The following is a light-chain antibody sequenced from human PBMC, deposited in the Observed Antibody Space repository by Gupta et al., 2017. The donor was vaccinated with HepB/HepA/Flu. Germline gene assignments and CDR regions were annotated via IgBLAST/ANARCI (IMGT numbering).Light chain of an antibody. V-gene: IGLV7-43*01. CDR3: LLYHGGVQV. CDR1: TGEVTNGFY. J-gene: IGLJ2*01. Sequence: QTVVTQEPSLTVSPGGTVTLTCASSTGEVTNGFYPNWFQQKPGQAPTALVYGTNNKHSWTPAQFSGSLLGGKAALTLSDAQPEDEADYYCLLYHGGVQVVGGGTRLTVL. CDR2: GTN.